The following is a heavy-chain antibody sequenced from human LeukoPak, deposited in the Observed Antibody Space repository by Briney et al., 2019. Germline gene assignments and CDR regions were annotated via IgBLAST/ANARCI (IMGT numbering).Heavy chain of an antibody. V-gene: IGHV3-11*01. J-gene: IGHJ4*02. Sequence: GGSLRLSCAASGFTFSDYYMGWIRQAPGKGLEWVSYISSSGSTIYYADSVKGRFTISRDNAKNSLYLQMNSLRAEDTAVYYCARIGYGGYSSGWYVDYWGQGTLVTVSS. D-gene: IGHD6-19*01. CDR2: ISSSGSTI. CDR3: ARIGYGGYSSGWYVDY. CDR1: GFTFSDYY.